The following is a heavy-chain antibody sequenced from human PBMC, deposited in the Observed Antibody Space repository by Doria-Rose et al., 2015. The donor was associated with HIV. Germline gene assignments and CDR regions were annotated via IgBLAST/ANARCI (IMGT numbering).Heavy chain of an antibody. Sequence: GLEWMGIIYPGDSDTRYSPSFQGQVTFSADKSISTAYMQWSSLKASDTALYFCARQGYNYGYDYWGQGTLVTVSS. J-gene: IGHJ4*02. D-gene: IGHD5-18*01. CDR3: ARQGYNYGYDY. CDR2: IYPGDSDT. V-gene: IGHV5-51*01.